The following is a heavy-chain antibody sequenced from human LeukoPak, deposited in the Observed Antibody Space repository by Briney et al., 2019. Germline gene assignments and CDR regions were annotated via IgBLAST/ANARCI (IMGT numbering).Heavy chain of an antibody. CDR1: GGSITDGTFY. Sequence: SETLSLTCIVSGGSITDGTFYWGWTRQSPGKGLEWIETIHHSGSTFYNPSLQSRVTISVDTSKNQFSLKLSSVTAANTAAYYCARAGILSTGDYFDPWGQGTLVTVSS. CDR2: IHHSGST. CDR3: ARAGILSTGDYFDP. V-gene: IGHV4-39*07. J-gene: IGHJ5*02. D-gene: IGHD5/OR15-5a*01.